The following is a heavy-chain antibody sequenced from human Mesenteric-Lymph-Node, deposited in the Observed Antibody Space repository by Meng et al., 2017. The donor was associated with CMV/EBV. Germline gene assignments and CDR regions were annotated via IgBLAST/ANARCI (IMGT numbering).Heavy chain of an antibody. Sequence: SCETSGYTLTSYGNSWVRQSPGQGLEWMGWISGYNSNINYVQKFQGRVTMTIDTSTSTSYMELRSLRSDDTAVYYCARDRATASSDSWGQGTLVTVSS. CDR2: ISGYNSNI. CDR1: GYTLTSYG. V-gene: IGHV1-18*04. D-gene: IGHD6-13*01. J-gene: IGHJ4*02. CDR3: ARDRATASSDS.